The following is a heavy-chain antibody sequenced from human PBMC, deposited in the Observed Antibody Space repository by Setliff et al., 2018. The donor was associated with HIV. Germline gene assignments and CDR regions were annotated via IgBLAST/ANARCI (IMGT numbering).Heavy chain of an antibody. D-gene: IGHD2-15*01. Sequence: ESLKISCKGSGYSFTSYWIGWVRQMPGKGLEWMGIIYPGDSDTRYSPSFQGQVTISADKSISTAYLQWSSLKASDTAMYYCATSPLGYCSGGSCYQYFDYWGPGTLVTVSS. V-gene: IGHV5-51*01. CDR2: IYPGDSDT. CDR3: ATSPLGYCSGGSCYQYFDY. CDR1: GYSFTSYW. J-gene: IGHJ4*02.